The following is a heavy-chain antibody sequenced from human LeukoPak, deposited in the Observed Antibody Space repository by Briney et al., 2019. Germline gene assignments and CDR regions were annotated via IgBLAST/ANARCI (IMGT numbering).Heavy chain of an antibody. Sequence: GGSLRLSCAASGFTFSSYAKSWVRQAPGKGLERVSSISASSSYIYYADSVKGRFTISRDNARNSLYLQMDTLRAEDTAVYYCARGRTHYYDSTGFYSYWGQGTLVTVSS. D-gene: IGHD3-22*01. V-gene: IGHV3-21*01. J-gene: IGHJ4*02. CDR2: ISASSSYI. CDR3: ARGRTHYYDSTGFYSY. CDR1: GFTFSSYA.